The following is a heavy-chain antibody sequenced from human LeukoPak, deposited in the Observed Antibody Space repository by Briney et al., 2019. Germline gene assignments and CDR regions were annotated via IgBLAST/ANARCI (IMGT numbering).Heavy chain of an antibody. Sequence: ASVKVSCKASGGTVSSYAISWVRQAAGQGLEWMGWISAYNGKTNYAQKLQGRVTMTTDTSTSTAYMELRSLRSDDTAVYYCARDLGDFWSGYYREPGLEEQPTFDPWGQGTLVTVSS. V-gene: IGHV1-18*01. CDR3: ARDLGDFWSGYYREPGLEEQPTFDP. CDR2: ISAYNGKT. J-gene: IGHJ5*02. D-gene: IGHD3-3*01. CDR1: GGTVSSYA.